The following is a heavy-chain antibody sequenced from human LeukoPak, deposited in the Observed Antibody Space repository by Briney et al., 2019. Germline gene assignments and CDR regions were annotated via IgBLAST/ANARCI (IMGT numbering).Heavy chain of an antibody. CDR2: IYHSGST. CDR3: ARAMYYDFWSGYPNFDY. V-gene: IGHV4-38-2*01. CDR1: GYSISSGYY. D-gene: IGHD3-3*01. J-gene: IGHJ4*02. Sequence: SSETLSLTCAVSGYSISSGYYWGWIRQPPGKGLEWFGSIYHSGSTYYNPSLKSRVTISVDTSKNQFSLKLSSVTAADTAVYYCARAMYYDFWSGYPNFDYWGQGTLVTVSS.